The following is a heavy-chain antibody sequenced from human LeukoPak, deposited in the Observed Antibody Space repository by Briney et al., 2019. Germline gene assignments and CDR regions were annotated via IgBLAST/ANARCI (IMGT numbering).Heavy chain of an antibody. V-gene: IGHV4-59*01. Sequence: PSETLSLTCTVSGGSISSYYWSWIRQPPGKGLEWIGYIYYIGSTNYNPPLKSRVTISVDTSKNQFSLKLSSVTAADTDVYYCARSVPYYDILTGSRVYYYGMDVWGQGTTVTVSS. CDR2: IYYIGST. CDR1: GGSISSYY. J-gene: IGHJ6*02. D-gene: IGHD3-9*01. CDR3: ARSVPYYDILTGSRVYYYGMDV.